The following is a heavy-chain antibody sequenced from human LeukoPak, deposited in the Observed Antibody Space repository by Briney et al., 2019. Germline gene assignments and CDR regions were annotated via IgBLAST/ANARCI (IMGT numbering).Heavy chain of an antibody. V-gene: IGHV1-46*01. Sequence: ASVKVSCKASGYTFTNYYMHWVRQAPGQGLEWMGIINPSGGNTNYAQNFQGRVTMTRDTSTSTVYMDLSSLRSADTAVYYCARGGYYGSGNDFRFDPWGQGTLVTVSS. CDR3: ARGGYYGSGNDFRFDP. J-gene: IGHJ5*02. D-gene: IGHD3-10*01. CDR1: GYTFTNYY. CDR2: INPSGGNT.